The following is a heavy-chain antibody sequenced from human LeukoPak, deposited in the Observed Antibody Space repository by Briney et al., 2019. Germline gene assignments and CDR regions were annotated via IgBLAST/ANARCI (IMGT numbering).Heavy chain of an antibody. Sequence: PGGSLRLSCAASGFTFSSYAMSWVRLAPGKGLEWVSALSDSGAYTYYADSVRGRFTISRDNSKNTLFLQMNSLRAEDTAVYYCARGYCSGSSCYQRNWFDPWGQGSLVTVSS. CDR2: LSDSGAYT. V-gene: IGHV3-23*01. J-gene: IGHJ5*02. D-gene: IGHD2-2*01. CDR1: GFTFSSYA. CDR3: ARGYCSGSSCYQRNWFDP.